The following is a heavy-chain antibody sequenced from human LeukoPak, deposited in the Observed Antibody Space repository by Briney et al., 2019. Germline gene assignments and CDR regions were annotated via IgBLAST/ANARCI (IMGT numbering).Heavy chain of an antibody. CDR3: ARVTVLLWFGETSDYYYMDV. CDR1: GFTFSTYI. V-gene: IGHV3-21*01. Sequence: PGGSLRLSCAASGFTFSTYIMNWVRRAPGKGLEWVSSISSSSSYMYYADSVKGRFTISRDNAKNSLYLQMNSLRAEDTAVYYCARVTVLLWFGETSDYYYMDVWGKGTTVTVSS. D-gene: IGHD3-10*01. J-gene: IGHJ6*03. CDR2: ISSSSSYM.